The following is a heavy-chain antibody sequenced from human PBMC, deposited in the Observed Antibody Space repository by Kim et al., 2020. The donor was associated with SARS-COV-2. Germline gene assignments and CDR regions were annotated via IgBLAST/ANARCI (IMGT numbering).Heavy chain of an antibody. D-gene: IGHD3-3*01. CDR2: ISYDGSNK. V-gene: IGHV3-30*18. J-gene: IGHJ6*02. CDR1: GFTFSSYG. CDR3: AKDSAYYDFWSGYLKEKDYYYYYGMDV. Sequence: GGSLRLSCAASGFTFSSYGMHWVRQAPGKGLEWVAVISYDGSNKYYADSVKGRFTISRDNSKNTLYLQMNSLRAEDTAVYYCAKDSAYYDFWSGYLKEKDYYYYYGMDVWGRGTTVTVSS.